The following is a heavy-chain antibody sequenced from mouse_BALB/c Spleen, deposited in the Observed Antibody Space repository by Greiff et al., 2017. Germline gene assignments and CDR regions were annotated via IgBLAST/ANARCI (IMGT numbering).Heavy chain of an antibody. J-gene: IGHJ4*01. V-gene: IGHV5-9-3*01. CDR1: GFTFSSYA. CDR2: ISSGGSYT. Sequence: DVKLVESGGGLVKPGGSLKLSCAASGFTFSSYAMSWVRQTPEKRLEWVATISSGGSYTYYPDSVKGRFTISRDNAKNTLYLQMSSLRSEDTAMYYCARQDGYDAGHNYYAMDYWGQGTSVTVSS. CDR3: ARQDGYDAGHNYYAMDY. D-gene: IGHD2-2*01.